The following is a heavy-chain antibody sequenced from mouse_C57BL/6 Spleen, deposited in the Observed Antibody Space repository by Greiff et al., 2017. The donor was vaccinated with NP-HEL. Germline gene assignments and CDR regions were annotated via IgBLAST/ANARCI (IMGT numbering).Heavy chain of an antibody. V-gene: IGHV1-69*01. CDR3: ARSRSIYYGNPHVDY. CDR2: IDPSDSYT. Sequence: QVQLQQPGAELVMPGASVKLSCKASGYTFTSYWMHWVKQRPGQGLEWIGEIDPSDSYTNYNQKFKGKSTLTVDKSSSTAYMQLSSLTSEDSAVYYCARSRSIYYGNPHVDYWGQGTTLTVSS. J-gene: IGHJ2*01. CDR1: GYTFTSYW. D-gene: IGHD2-1*01.